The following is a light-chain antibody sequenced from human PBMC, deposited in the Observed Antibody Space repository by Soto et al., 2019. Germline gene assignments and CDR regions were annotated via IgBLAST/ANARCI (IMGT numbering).Light chain of an antibody. V-gene: IGKV1-5*03. Sequence: DVQMTQSPSTLSASVGDRVTITCRASQSISSWLAWYQQKPGKAPKLLIYKASTLESGVPSNFSGSGSGTEFTLTISSLQPEDFATYYCQKYNSYPWTCGQGTKGDIK. CDR2: KAS. CDR3: QKYNSYPWT. CDR1: QSISSW. J-gene: IGKJ1*01.